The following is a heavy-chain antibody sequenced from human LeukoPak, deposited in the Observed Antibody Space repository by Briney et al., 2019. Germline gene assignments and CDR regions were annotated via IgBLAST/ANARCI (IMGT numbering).Heavy chain of an antibody. V-gene: IGHV1-69*05. D-gene: IGHD5-24*01. CDR3: AGSRDGYNFVFYYFDY. CDR2: IIPIFGTA. Sequence: SVKVSCRASGGTFSSYAISWVRQAPGQGLEWMGGIIPIFGTANYAQKFQGRVTITTDESTSTAYMELSSLRSEDTAVYYCAGSRDGYNFVFYYFDYWGQGTLVTVSS. CDR1: GGTFSSYA. J-gene: IGHJ4*02.